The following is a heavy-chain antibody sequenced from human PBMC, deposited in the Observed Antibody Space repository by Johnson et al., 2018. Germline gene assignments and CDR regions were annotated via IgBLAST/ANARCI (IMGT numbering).Heavy chain of an antibody. D-gene: IGHD1/OR15-1a*01. V-gene: IGHV4-59*01. Sequence: QVQLQESGPGLVKPSETLSLCCTVSSGSISSYYWSWIRQPPGKGLEWIGYIYYSGSTNYNPSLKSRVTISVDTSKNQFSLTLSPVTAADTAVYYCARDNKNDAFDIWGQGTMVTVSS. CDR3: ARDNKNDAFDI. CDR2: IYYSGST. J-gene: IGHJ3*02. CDR1: SGSISSYY.